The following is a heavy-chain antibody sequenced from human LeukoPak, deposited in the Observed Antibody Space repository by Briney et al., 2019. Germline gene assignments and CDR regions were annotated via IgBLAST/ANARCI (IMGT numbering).Heavy chain of an antibody. V-gene: IGHV3-23*01. Sequence: QAGGSLRLSCAASGFTFSSYAMSWVRQAPGKGLEWVSAISGSGGSTYYADSVKGRFTISRDNSKNTLYLQMNSLRADDTAVYYCAKDHGVDWHFDYWGRGTLVTVSS. CDR2: ISGSGGST. J-gene: IGHJ4*02. CDR1: GFTFSSYA. CDR3: AKDHGVDWHFDY. D-gene: IGHD2-21*02.